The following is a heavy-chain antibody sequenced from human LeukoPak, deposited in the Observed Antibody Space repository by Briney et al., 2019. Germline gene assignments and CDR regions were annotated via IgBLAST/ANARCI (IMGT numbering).Heavy chain of an antibody. D-gene: IGHD5-24*01. CDR1: GFTFSSYG. CDR2: IRYDGSNK. V-gene: IGHV3-30*02. Sequence: GGSLRLSCAASGFTFSSYGMHWVRQAPGKGLEWVAFIRYDGSNKYYADSVKGRFTISRDNSKNTLYLQMNSLRAEDTAVYYCAKPREPEMATAAFDYWGQGTLVTVSS. J-gene: IGHJ4*02. CDR3: AKPREPEMATAAFDY.